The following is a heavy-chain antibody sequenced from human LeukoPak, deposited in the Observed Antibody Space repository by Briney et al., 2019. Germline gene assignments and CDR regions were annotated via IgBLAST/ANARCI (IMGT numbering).Heavy chain of an antibody. J-gene: IGHJ3*02. CDR2: LSGGGGTT. CDR3: AKDLGDGYNGPDAFDI. CDR1: GFIFSSYA. Sequence: GGPLRLACAASGFIFSSYAMSWVRQAPGKGLEWVSSLSGGGGTTCYADSVEGRFTSSRNNSKNTLNLQMNSLRAEETAVYYCAKDLGDGYNGPDAFDIWGQGTMVTVSS. D-gene: IGHD5-24*01. V-gene: IGHV3-23*01.